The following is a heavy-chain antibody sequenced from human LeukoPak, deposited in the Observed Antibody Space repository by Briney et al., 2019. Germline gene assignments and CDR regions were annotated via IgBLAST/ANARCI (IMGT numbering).Heavy chain of an antibody. CDR2: IYHSGST. J-gene: IGHJ4*02. D-gene: IGHD4-23*01. CDR1: GYSISSGYY. Sequence: SETLSLTCTVSGYSISSGYYWGWIRQPPGKGLEWIGSIYHSGSTYYNPSLKSRVTISVDTSKNQFSLKLSSVTAADTAVYYCASTDYGGNGGDYWGQGTLVTVSS. V-gene: IGHV4-38-2*02. CDR3: ASTDYGGNGGDY.